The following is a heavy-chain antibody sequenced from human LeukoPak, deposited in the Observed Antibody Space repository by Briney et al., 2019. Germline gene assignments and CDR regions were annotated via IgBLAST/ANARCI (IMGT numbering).Heavy chain of an antibody. CDR2: LYSGGST. J-gene: IGHJ4*02. CDR3: ARGGRFAYFLDY. V-gene: IGHV3-66*01. CDR1: GFTVSTNY. Sequence: GGSLRLSCAASGFTVSTNYMSWVRQAPGKGLEWVSVLYSGGSTYYADSVKGRFTISRDNAKNTVYVHMNSLRDEDTAVYYCARGGRFAYFLDYWGQGTLVTVSS. D-gene: IGHD2-21*01.